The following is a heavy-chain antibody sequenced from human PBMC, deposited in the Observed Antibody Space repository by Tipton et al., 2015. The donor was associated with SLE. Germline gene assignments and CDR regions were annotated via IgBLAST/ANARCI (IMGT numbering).Heavy chain of an antibody. CDR1: GGSISSHY. CDR3: ARVSVVDTAMG. J-gene: IGHJ4*02. V-gene: IGHV4-59*11. CDR2: IYYSGST. D-gene: IGHD5-18*01. Sequence: PGLVKPSETLSLTCTVSGGSISSHYWSWIRQPPGKGLEWIGYIYYSGSTNYNPSLKSRVTISVDTSKNQFSLKLSSVTAADTAVYYCARVSVVDTAMGWGQGTLVTVSS.